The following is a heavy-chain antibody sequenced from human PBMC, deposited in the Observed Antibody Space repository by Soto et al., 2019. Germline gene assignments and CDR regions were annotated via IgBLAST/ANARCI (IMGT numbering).Heavy chain of an antibody. V-gene: IGHV3-23*01. J-gene: IGHJ4*02. D-gene: IGHD5-18*01. CDR2: ISGSGGST. Sequence: GGSLRLSYAASGFTFSSYAMSWVRQAPGKGLEWVSAISGSGGSTYYADSVKGRFTISRDNSKNTLYLQMNSLRAEDTAVYYCAKGVQLWSYYFDYWGQGTLVTVSS. CDR1: GFTFSSYA. CDR3: AKGVQLWSYYFDY.